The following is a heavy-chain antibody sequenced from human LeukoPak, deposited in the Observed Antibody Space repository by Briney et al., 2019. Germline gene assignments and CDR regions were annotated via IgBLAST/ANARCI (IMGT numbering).Heavy chain of an antibody. CDR1: GFSFSNSG. CDR3: TRRGWSAQNSFNY. Sequence: SGGSLRLSCAASGFSFSNSGMNCVRQAPGQGLEWVSYISVSSSSIYYADSVKGRFTISRDNAKNSLYLQMNSLRDEDTAVYYCTRRGWSAQNSFNYWGQGTLVTVSS. D-gene: IGHD6-19*01. J-gene: IGHJ4*02. V-gene: IGHV3-48*02. CDR2: ISVSSSSI.